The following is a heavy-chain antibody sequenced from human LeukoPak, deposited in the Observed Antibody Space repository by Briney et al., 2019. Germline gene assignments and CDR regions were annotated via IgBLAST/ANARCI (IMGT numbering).Heavy chain of an antibody. V-gene: IGHV3-30*02. CDR1: GFTFSSYG. J-gene: IGHJ1*01. CDR3: ASNDYGDALEYFQH. CDR2: IRYDGSNK. D-gene: IGHD4-17*01. Sequence: GGSLRLSCAASGFTFSSYGMHWVRQAPGKGLEGVAFIRYDGSNKYYADSVKGRFTISRANSKNTLYLQMNSLRAEDTAVYYCASNDYGDALEYFQHWGQGTLVTVSS.